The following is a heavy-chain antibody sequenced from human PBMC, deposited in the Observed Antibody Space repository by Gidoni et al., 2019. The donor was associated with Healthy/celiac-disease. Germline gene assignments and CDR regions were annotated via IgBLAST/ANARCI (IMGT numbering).Heavy chain of an antibody. CDR2: IIPIFGTA. J-gene: IGHJ4*02. D-gene: IGHD6-19*01. CDR1: GGTFSSYA. V-gene: IGHV1-69*01. Sequence: QVQLVQSGAEVKKPGSSVKVSCKASGGTFSSYAISWVRQAPGQGLEWMGGIIPIFGTANYAQKFQGRVTITADESTSTAYMELSSLRSEDTAVYYCARTGYSSGWTDSEAWFDYWGQGTLVTVSS. CDR3: ARTGYSSGWTDSEAWFDY.